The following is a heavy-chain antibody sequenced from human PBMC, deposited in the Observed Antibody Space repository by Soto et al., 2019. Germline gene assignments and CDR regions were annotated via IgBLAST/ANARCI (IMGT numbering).Heavy chain of an antibody. CDR1: GGTFSSYA. J-gene: IGHJ4*02. D-gene: IGHD7-27*01. Sequence: GASVKVSCKASGGTFSSYAISWVRQAPGQGLEWMGGIIPIFGTANYAQKFQGRVTITADESTSTAYMELSSLRSEDTAVYCCARSPRHWGFDYWGLGTLVTVSS. CDR2: IIPIFGTA. CDR3: ARSPRHWGFDY. V-gene: IGHV1-69*13.